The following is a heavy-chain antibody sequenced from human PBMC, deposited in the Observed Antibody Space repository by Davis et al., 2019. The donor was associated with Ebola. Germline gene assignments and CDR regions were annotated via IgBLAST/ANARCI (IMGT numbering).Heavy chain of an antibody. D-gene: IGHD6-13*01. Sequence: PGGSLRLSCAASGFTFSSYSMNWVRQAPGKGLEWVSSISSSSSYIYYADSVKGRFTISRDNAKNSLYLQMNSLRAEDTAVYYCARDPQQLVQRDYYYYGMDVWGQGTTVTVSS. V-gene: IGHV3-21*01. CDR3: ARDPQQLVQRDYYYYGMDV. J-gene: IGHJ6*02. CDR2: ISSSSSYI. CDR1: GFTFSSYS.